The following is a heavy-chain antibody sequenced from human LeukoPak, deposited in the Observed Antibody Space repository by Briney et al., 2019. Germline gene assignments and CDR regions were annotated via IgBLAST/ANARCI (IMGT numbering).Heavy chain of an antibody. CDR1: GFTFSSYS. Sequence: GGSLRLSCAASGFTFSSYSMNWVRQAPGKGLEWVSYISSSSSTIYYADSVKGRFTISRDNAKNSLYLQIYSLRAEDTAVYYCARDPDYWGQGTLVTVSS. J-gene: IGHJ4*02. V-gene: IGHV3-48*01. CDR3: ARDPDY. CDR2: ISSSSSTI.